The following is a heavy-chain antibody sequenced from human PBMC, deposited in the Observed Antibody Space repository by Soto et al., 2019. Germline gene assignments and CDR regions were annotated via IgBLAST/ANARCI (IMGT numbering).Heavy chain of an antibody. CDR2: INHSGST. V-gene: IGHV4-34*01. Sequence: SETLSLTCAVYGVSFSGYYWSWIRQPPGKGLEWIGEINHSGSTNYNPSLKSRVTISVDTSKNQFSLKLSSVTAADTAVYYCARDRPESYSSGWSVDYWGQGTLVTVSS. D-gene: IGHD6-19*01. J-gene: IGHJ4*02. CDR1: GVSFSGYY. CDR3: ARDRPESYSSGWSVDY.